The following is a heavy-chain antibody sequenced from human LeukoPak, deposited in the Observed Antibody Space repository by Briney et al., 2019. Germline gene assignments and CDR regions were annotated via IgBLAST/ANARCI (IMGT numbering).Heavy chain of an antibody. CDR1: GFTFSDYY. CDR2: ISSSGSTI. J-gene: IGHJ5*02. CDR3: AKGSSSSWNSGWFDP. V-gene: IGHV3-11*01. D-gene: IGHD6-13*01. Sequence: PGGSLRLSCAASGFTFSDYYMSWIRQAPGKGLEWVSYISSSGSTIYYADSVKGRFTISRDNAKNSLYLQMNSLRAEDTALYYCAKGSSSSWNSGWFDPWGQGALVTVSS.